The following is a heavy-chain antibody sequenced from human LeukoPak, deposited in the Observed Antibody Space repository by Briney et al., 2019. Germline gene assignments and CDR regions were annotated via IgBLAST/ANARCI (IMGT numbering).Heavy chain of an antibody. Sequence: GGSLRLSCAASGFTFSSYAMSWVRQAPGKGLEWVSLVSASGGNTYYADSVKGRFTISRDNSKNTLHLHMNSLRVGDTAVYYCARNQWLVRRWGDYGMDVWGQGTTVTVSS. V-gene: IGHV3-23*01. J-gene: IGHJ6*02. D-gene: IGHD6-19*01. CDR1: GFTFSSYA. CDR2: VSASGGNT. CDR3: ARNQWLVRRWGDYGMDV.